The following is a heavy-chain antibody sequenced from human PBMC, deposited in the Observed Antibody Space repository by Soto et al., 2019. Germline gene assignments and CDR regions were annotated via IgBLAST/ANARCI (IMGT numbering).Heavy chain of an antibody. CDR3: AHRRSTYYYDSTFDP. D-gene: IGHD3-22*01. CDR2: IYWDDDK. V-gene: IGHV2-5*02. Sequence: QITLKESGPTLVKPTQTLTLTCTFSGFSLSTSGVGVGWIRQPPGKALEWLALIYWDDDKRYSPSLKSRLTITKDTSKNQLVLTMTNIDPVNTATYYCAHRRSTYYYDSTFDPWGQGTLFTVSS. CDR1: GFSLSTSGVG. J-gene: IGHJ5*02.